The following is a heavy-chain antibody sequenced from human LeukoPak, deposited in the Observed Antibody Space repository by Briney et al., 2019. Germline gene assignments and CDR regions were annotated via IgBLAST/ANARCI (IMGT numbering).Heavy chain of an antibody. J-gene: IGHJ3*02. CDR1: GYTFTSYD. Sequence: ASVKVSCKAPGYTFTSYDINWVRPATGQGVEWMGWMNPNSGNTGYAQKFQGRVTMTRNTSISTAYMELSSLRSEDTAVYYCASSSGSYSAFDIWGQGTMVTVSS. CDR3: ASSSGSYSAFDI. CDR2: MNPNSGNT. D-gene: IGHD1-26*01. V-gene: IGHV1-8*01.